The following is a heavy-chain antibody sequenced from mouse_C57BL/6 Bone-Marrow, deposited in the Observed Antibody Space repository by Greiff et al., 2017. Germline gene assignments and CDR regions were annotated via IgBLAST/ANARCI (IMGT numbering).Heavy chain of an antibody. Sequence: VQLQQSGAELARPGASVKLSCKASGYTFTSYGISWVKQRTGQGLEWIGEIYPRSGNTYYNEKFKGKATLTADKSSSTAYMELRSLTSEDSAVYFCAGRSIYYYGSSPAWFAYWGQGTLVTVSA. J-gene: IGHJ3*01. D-gene: IGHD1-1*01. CDR2: IYPRSGNT. V-gene: IGHV1-81*01. CDR1: GYTFTSYG. CDR3: AGRSIYYYGSSPAWFAY.